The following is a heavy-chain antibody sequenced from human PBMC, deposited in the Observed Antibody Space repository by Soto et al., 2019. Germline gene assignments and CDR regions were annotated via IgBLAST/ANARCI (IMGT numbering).Heavy chain of an antibody. CDR3: AKAGCCSSATCATRYYYMDV. D-gene: IGHD2-2*01. CDR2: ISGSGGST. J-gene: IGHJ6*03. Sequence: GGSLRLSCAASGFTFSSYWMHWVRQAPGKGLVWVSAISGSGGSTYYADSVKGRFTISRDNSKNTLYLQMNSLRAEDTAVYYCAKAGCCSSATCATRYYYMDVWGKGTTVTVSS. V-gene: IGHV3-23*01. CDR1: GFTFSSYW.